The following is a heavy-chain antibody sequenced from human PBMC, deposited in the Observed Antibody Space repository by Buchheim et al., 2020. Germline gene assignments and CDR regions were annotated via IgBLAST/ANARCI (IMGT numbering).Heavy chain of an antibody. CDR3: AKDFYGSGSYFNNWFDL. D-gene: IGHD3-10*01. CDR1: GFTFSDHV. CDR2: VSGGGGIT. V-gene: IGHV3-23*01. J-gene: IGHJ5*02. Sequence: EVQLLQSGGGLVQPGGSLRLSCAASGFTFSDHVMTWVRQAPGKGLEWVSSVSGGGGITTYADSVKGRFTISRDKSRNTLYLHMDSLRAEDTAVFYCAKDFYGSGSYFNNWFDLWGQGTL.